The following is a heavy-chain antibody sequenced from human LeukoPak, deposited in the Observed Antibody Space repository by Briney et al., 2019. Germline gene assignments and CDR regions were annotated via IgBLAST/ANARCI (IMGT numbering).Heavy chain of an antibody. V-gene: IGHV4-4*08. CDR3: VSGPGRGYANEP. Sequence: PSDTLSLTCAVSGGSICSSYCSWARQPPGKELEFIAYTSTGGDINYSPSLRSRATISINPANNQLSLTLTSVTTADTAVYFCVSGPGRGYANEPWGQGSLVTVSS. D-gene: IGHD3-16*01. J-gene: IGHJ5*02. CDR2: TSTGGDI. CDR1: GGSICSSY.